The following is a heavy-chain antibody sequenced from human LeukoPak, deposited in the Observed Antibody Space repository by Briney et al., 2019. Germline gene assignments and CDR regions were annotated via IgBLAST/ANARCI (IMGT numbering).Heavy chain of an antibody. CDR1: AFPFSYYY. V-gene: IGHV3-11*06. CDR2: ISSSSSSYT. CDR3: ARGGRDAFDI. J-gene: IGHJ3*02. Sequence: SLSTSRPASAFPFSYYYMSWIRQAPGKRHQRVSYISSSSSSYTNYADSVKGRFTISRDNAKNSLYLQMNSLRAEDTAVYYCARGGRDAFDIWGQGTMVTVSS. D-gene: IGHD5-12*01.